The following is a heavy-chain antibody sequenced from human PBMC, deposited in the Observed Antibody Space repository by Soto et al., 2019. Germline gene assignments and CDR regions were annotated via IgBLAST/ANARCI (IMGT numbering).Heavy chain of an antibody. Sequence: PGESLKISCKGSGYSFTSYWIGWVRQVPGKGLEWMGMIYTGDFDTRYSPSFQGQVTISADKSISTAYLQWSSLKASDTAIYYCAIRGASQWLKFWGQGTLVTVSS. CDR1: GYSFTSYW. CDR2: IYTGDFDT. CDR3: AIRGASQWLKF. V-gene: IGHV5-51*01. D-gene: IGHD6-19*01. J-gene: IGHJ4*02.